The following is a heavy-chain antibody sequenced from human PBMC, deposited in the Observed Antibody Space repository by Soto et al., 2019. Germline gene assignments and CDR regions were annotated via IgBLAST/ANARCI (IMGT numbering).Heavy chain of an antibody. D-gene: IGHD4-17*01. CDR1: GGSVSSGSYY. J-gene: IGHJ4*02. CDR3: AVADYGDYDY. CDR2: IYYSGST. Sequence: SETLSLTCTVSGGSVSSGSYYWSWIRQPPGKGLEWIGYIYYSGSTNYNPSLKSRVTISVDTSKNQFSLKLSSVTAADTAVYYCAVADYGDYDYWGQGTLVTVSS. V-gene: IGHV4-61*01.